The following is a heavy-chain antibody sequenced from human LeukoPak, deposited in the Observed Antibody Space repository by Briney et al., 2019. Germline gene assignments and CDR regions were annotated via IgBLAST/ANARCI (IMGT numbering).Heavy chain of an antibody. V-gene: IGHV3-21*01. CDR1: GFTFSSYS. CDR3: ARGAWWPESPADY. J-gene: IGHJ4*02. Sequence: GGSLRLSCAASGFTFSSYSMNWVRQAPGKGLEWVSSISSSSSYIYYADSVKGRFTISRDNAKNSLYLQMNSPRAEDTAVYYYARGAWWPESPADYWGQGTLVTVSS. CDR2: ISSSSSYI. D-gene: IGHD1-26*01.